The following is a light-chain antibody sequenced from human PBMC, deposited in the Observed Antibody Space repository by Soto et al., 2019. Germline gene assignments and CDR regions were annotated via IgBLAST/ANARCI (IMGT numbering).Light chain of an antibody. J-gene: IGKJ3*01. Sequence: EIVMTQSPATLSVSPGERATLSCRASQSVSSNLAWYQQKPGQAPRLLIYGASTRATGIPARFSGSGSGTEFTLTISSLKSEDFAVYYCQQYNKWPPFTFGPGTKVDIK. CDR3: QQYNKWPPFT. CDR1: QSVSSN. V-gene: IGKV3-15*01. CDR2: GAS.